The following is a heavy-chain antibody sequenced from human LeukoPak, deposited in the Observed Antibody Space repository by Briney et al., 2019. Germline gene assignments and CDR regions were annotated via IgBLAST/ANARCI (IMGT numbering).Heavy chain of an antibody. CDR2: ISASGGST. D-gene: IGHD2-2*01. Sequence: PGGSLRLSCAASGFTFSSSAMSWVRQVPGKGLEWVSGISASGGSTSYADSVRGRFTISRDNSKNTLYVQMNSLRDEDTAVYYCARVLIDCSSTSCNYYYYYYGMDVWGQGTTVTVSS. CDR3: ARVLIDCSSTSCNYYYYYYGMDV. CDR1: GFTFSSSA. J-gene: IGHJ6*02. V-gene: IGHV3-23*01.